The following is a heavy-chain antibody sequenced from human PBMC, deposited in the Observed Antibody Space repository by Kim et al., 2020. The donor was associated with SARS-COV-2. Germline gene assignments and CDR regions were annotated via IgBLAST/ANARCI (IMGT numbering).Heavy chain of an antibody. CDR1: GYTFTSYG. J-gene: IGHJ6*02. Sequence: ASVKVSCKASGYTFTSYGISWVRQAPGQGLEWMGWISAYNGNTNYAQKLQGRVTMTTDISTSTAYMELRSLRSDDTAVYYCATGPYSSRDYGMDVWGQGTTVTVSS. D-gene: IGHD6-13*01. CDR3: ATGPYSSRDYGMDV. V-gene: IGHV1-18*01. CDR2: ISAYNGNT.